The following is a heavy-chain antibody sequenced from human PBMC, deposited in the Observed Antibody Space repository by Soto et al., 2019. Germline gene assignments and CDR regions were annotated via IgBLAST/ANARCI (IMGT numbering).Heavy chain of an antibody. CDR3: ARDLGSSWYEWHYYYYGMDV. CDR2: ISYDGSNK. J-gene: IGHJ6*02. Sequence: HPGGSLRLSCAASGFTFSSYAMHWVRQAPGKGLEWVAVISYDGSNKYYADSVKGRFTISRDNSKNTLYLQMNSLRAEDTAVYYCARDLGSSWYEWHYYYYGMDVWGQGTTVTVSS. CDR1: GFTFSSYA. D-gene: IGHD6-13*01. V-gene: IGHV3-30-3*01.